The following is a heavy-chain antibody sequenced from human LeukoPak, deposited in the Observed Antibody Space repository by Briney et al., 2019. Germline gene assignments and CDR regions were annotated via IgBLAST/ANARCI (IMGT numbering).Heavy chain of an antibody. Sequence: GGSLRLSCAASGFTFSSYAMSWVRQAPGKGLVWVSRINPGGSTTTYADSVKGRFTISRDNAKNTLYLQMNSLRAEDTAVYYCARDGLGEVPLDNWGQGTLVTVSS. J-gene: IGHJ4*02. D-gene: IGHD3/OR15-3a*01. CDR3: ARDGLGEVPLDN. CDR1: GFTFSSYA. CDR2: INPGGSTT. V-gene: IGHV3-74*01.